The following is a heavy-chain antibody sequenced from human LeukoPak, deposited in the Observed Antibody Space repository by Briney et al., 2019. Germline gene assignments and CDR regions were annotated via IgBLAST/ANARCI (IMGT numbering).Heavy chain of an antibody. CDR2: IYYSGST. J-gene: IGHJ4*02. Sequence: SETLSLTCAVSGGSISSGGYSWSWVRQPPGKGLEWIGYIYYSGSTNYNPSLKSRVTISVDTSKNQFSLKLSSVTAADTAVYYCARGDGSGWPLDYWGQGTLVTVSS. CDR1: GGSISSGGYS. CDR3: ARGDGSGWPLDY. D-gene: IGHD6-19*01. V-gene: IGHV4-61*08.